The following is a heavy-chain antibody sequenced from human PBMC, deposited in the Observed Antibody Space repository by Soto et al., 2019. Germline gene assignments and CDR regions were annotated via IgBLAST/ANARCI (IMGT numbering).Heavy chain of an antibody. J-gene: IGHJ4*02. CDR2: IYTSGST. CDR3: AREACWKSSTSCYSDY. D-gene: IGHD2-2*02. CDR1: GDSISRYY. Sequence: SETLSLTCTVSGDSISRYYWSWIRQPAGKGLEWIGRIYTSGSTNYNPSLKSRVTMSVDPSKNQFSLKLSSVTAADTAVYYCAREACWKSSTSCYSDYWGQGTLVTVSS. V-gene: IGHV4-4*07.